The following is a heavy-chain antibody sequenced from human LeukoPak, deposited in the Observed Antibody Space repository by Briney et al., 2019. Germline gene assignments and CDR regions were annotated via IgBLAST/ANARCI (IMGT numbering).Heavy chain of an antibody. J-gene: IGHJ3*02. V-gene: IGHV4-34*01. D-gene: IGHD3-3*01. CDR2: INHSGST. CDR1: GGSFSGYY. Sequence: SETLSLTCAVYGGSFSGYYWSWIRQPPGKGLEWIGEINHSGSTNYNPSLKSRVTISVDTSKNQFSLKLSSVTAADTAVYYCARSAPYYDFWGGYYANDAFDIWGQGTMVTVSS. CDR3: ARSAPYYDFWGGYYANDAFDI.